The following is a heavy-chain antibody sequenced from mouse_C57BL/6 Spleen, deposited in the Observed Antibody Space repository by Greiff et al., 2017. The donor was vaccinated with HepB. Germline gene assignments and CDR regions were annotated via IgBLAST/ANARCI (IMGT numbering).Heavy chain of an antibody. CDR2: ISSGGDYI. CDR3: TRASSHYGSSYWYFDV. Sequence: EVKLMESGEGLVKPGGSLKLSCAASGFTFSSYAMSWVRQTPEKRLEWVAYISSGGDYIYYADTVKGRFTISRDNARNTLYLQMSSLKSEDTAMYYCTRASSHYGSSYWYFDVWGTGTTVTVSS. D-gene: IGHD1-1*01. J-gene: IGHJ1*03. V-gene: IGHV5-9-1*02. CDR1: GFTFSSYA.